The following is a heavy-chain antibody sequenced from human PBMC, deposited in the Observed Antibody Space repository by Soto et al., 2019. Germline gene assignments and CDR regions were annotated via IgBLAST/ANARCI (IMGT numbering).Heavy chain of an antibody. CDR2: ISWNSGSI. V-gene: IGHV3-9*01. Sequence: DVQLVESGGGLVQPGRSLRLSCAASGFTFDDYAMHWVRQAPGKGLEWVSGISWNSGSIGYADSVKGRFTISRDNAKNSLYLQMNSLRAEDTALYYCAKDIVVVSRSAAGTSFDYWGQGTLVTVSS. CDR3: AKDIVVVSRSAAGTSFDY. D-gene: IGHD6-13*01. CDR1: GFTFDDYA. J-gene: IGHJ4*02.